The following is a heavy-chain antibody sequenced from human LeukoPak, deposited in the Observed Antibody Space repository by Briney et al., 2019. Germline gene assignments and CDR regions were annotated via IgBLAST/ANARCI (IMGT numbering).Heavy chain of an antibody. Sequence: PSGTLSLTCTVSGGSISSGGYYWSWIRQHPGKGLEWIGYIYYSGSTYYNPSLKSRVTISVDTSKNQFSLKLSSVTAADTAVYYCARGVRYFDWLSQLNWFDPWGQGTLVTVSS. V-gene: IGHV4-31*03. CDR3: ARGVRYFDWLSQLNWFDP. CDR2: IYYSGST. J-gene: IGHJ5*02. D-gene: IGHD3-9*01. CDR1: GGSISSGGYY.